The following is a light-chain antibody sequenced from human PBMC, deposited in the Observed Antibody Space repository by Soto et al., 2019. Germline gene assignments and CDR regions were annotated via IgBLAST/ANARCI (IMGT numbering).Light chain of an antibody. J-gene: IGLJ7*01. V-gene: IGLV1-40*01. CDR1: SSNLGTGYD. CDR2: ADN. CDR3: QSYDVSLSAWV. Sequence: QSVLTQPPSVSGAPGQTVPISCTGSSSNLGTGYDVHWYQQFPGRAPKLLIYADNKRPSGVPDRISGSKSGTSASLAMAGLQAEDEANYYCQSYDVSLSAWVFGGGTQLTVL.